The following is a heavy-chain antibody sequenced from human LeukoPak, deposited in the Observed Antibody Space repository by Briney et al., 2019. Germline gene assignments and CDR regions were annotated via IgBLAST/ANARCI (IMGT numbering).Heavy chain of an antibody. V-gene: IGHV3-23*01. D-gene: IGHD6-19*01. CDR2: VSGSGGST. J-gene: IGHJ3*02. CDR1: GFTFSSFA. CDR3: AKGGSGWPHDAFNI. Sequence: PGGSLRLSCAVSGFTFSSFAFSWVRQAPGKGLEWVSAVSGSGGSTYYADSMKGRFTISRDNSKNTLYLQMNSLRAEDTAVYYCAKGGSGWPHDAFNIWGQGTMVTVSS.